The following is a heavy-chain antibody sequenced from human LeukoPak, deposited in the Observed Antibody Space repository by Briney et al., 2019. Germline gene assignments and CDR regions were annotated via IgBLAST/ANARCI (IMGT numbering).Heavy chain of an antibody. CDR2: IYYSGST. CDR3: ARHTRTGLLPLLRFDY. CDR1: GGSISSSSYY. V-gene: IGHV4-39*01. Sequence: PSETLSLTCTVSGGSISSSSYYWGWIRQPPGKGLEWIGSIYYSGSTYYNPSLKSRVTISVDTSKNQFSLKLSSVTAAETAVYYCARHTRTGLLPLLRFDYWGQGTLVTVSS. J-gene: IGHJ4*02. D-gene: IGHD2-15*01.